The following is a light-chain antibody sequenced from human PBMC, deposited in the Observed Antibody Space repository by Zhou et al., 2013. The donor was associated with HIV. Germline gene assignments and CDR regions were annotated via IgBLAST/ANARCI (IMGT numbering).Light chain of an antibody. V-gene: IGKV3-11*01. CDR1: QSISNN. CDR2: DAS. J-gene: IGKJ5*01. Sequence: EIVMTQSPATLSVSPGERVTLSCRASQSISNNLAWYQQKPGQAPRLLIYDASSRATGIPARFSGSGSGTDFTLTISSLEPEDFAVYYCQQRSNWPPAFGQGTRLEIK. CDR3: QQRSNWPPA.